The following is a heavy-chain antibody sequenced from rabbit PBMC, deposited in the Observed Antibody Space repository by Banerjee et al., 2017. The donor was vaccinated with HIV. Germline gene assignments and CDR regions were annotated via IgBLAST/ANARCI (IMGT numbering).Heavy chain of an antibody. D-gene: IGHD6-1*01. CDR3: GRDRDGDAGYGSLAL. V-gene: IGHV1S43*01. CDR2: IYSSNGDK. CDR1: GIDLSSYYY. J-gene: IGHJ6*01. Sequence: QEQLKESGGGLVQPGGSLKLSCTASGIDLSSYYYMCWVRQAPGKGLEWIGCIYSSNGDKWYASWVNGRFTISRSTSLNTVDLKMTSLTVADTATYFCGRDRDGDAGYGSLALWGPGTLVTVS.